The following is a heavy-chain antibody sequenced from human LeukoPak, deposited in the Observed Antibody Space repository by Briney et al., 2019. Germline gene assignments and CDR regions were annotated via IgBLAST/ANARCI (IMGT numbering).Heavy chain of an antibody. J-gene: IGHJ3*02. Sequence: ASVKVSCKASGYTFTGYYMHWVRQAPGQGLGWMGWINPNSGGTNYAQKFQGRVTMTRDTSISTAYMELSRLRSDDTAVYYCARDHFRLLWFGEPGAFDIWGQGTMVTVSS. CDR1: GYTFTGYY. D-gene: IGHD3-10*01. CDR2: INPNSGGT. CDR3: ARDHFRLLWFGEPGAFDI. V-gene: IGHV1-2*02.